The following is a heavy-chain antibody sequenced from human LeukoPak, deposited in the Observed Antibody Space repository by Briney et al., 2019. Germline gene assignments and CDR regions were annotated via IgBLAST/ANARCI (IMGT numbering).Heavy chain of an antibody. J-gene: IGHJ4*02. Sequence: PGGSLRLSCAASGFTVSSNYMSWVRQAPGKGLEWVSVIYSGGSTYYADSVKGRLTISRDNSKNTLYLQMNSLRAEDTAVYYCATAIYGSGSYYKEGSDYWGQGTLVTVSS. V-gene: IGHV3-66*01. CDR2: IYSGGST. D-gene: IGHD3-10*01. CDR3: ATAIYGSGSYYKEGSDY. CDR1: GFTVSSNY.